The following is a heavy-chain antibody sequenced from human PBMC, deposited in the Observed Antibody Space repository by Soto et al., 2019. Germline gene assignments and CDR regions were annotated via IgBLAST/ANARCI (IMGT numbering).Heavy chain of an antibody. Sequence: SETLSLTCAVYGGSFSGYYWSWIRQPPGKGLEWIGEINHSGSTNYNPSLKSRVTISVDTSKNQFSLKLSSVTAADTAVYYCARGFYVSSTSCRNWLDPWGQETRVTASS. V-gene: IGHV4-34*01. CDR3: ARGFYVSSTSCRNWLDP. D-gene: IGHD2-2*01. CDR1: GGSFSGYY. CDR2: INHSGST. J-gene: IGHJ5*02.